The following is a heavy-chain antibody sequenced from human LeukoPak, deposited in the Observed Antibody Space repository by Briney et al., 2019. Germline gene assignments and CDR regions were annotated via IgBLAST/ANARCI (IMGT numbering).Heavy chain of an antibody. CDR3: ARELVVPAAMRDYYYYYGMDV. CDR2: IYTGGSI. CDR1: GFSVSNTY. D-gene: IGHD2-2*01. Sequence: PGGSLRLSCVASGFSVSNTYMSWVRQVPGKGLEWVSVIYTGGSIDYADSVKGRFTISRDNSKNTLYLQMNSLRAEDTAVYYCARELVVPAAMRDYYYYYGMDVWGQGTTVTVSS. V-gene: IGHV3-66*01. J-gene: IGHJ6*02.